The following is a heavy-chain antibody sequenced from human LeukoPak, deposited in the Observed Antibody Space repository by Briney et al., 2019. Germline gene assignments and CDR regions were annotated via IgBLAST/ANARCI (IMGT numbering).Heavy chain of an antibody. Sequence: SETLSLTCAVYGGSFSGYYWSWIRQPPGKGLEWIGEINHSGSTNYNPSLKSRVTISVDTSKNQFSLKLCSVTAADTAVYYCARGPNSFDYWGQGTLVTVSS. D-gene: IGHD2/OR15-2a*01. CDR1: GGSFSGYY. J-gene: IGHJ4*02. V-gene: IGHV4-34*01. CDR3: ARGPNSFDY. CDR2: INHSGST.